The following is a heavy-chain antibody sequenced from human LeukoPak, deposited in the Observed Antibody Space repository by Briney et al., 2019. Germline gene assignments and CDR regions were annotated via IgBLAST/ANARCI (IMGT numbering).Heavy chain of an antibody. CDR1: GASINNNF. CDR2: IYSSGSA. J-gene: IGHJ4*01. D-gene: IGHD3-22*01. V-gene: IGHV4-59*08. CDR3: ARHRDYYDT. Sequence: SETLSLTCTVSGASINNNFWTWIRQPPGKGLEWIGYIYSSGSANYNPSLKSPLIISGDTSKNQISLNLTSVTAADTAVYFCARHRDYYDTWGHGTLVTVSS.